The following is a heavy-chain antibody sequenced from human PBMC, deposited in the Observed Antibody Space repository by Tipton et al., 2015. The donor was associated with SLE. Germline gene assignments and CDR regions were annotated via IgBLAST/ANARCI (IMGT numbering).Heavy chain of an antibody. Sequence: TLSLTCTVSGGSISGHYWSWIRQPPGKGLEWIGYIYTSGSTNYNPSLKSRVTISVDTSKNQFSLKLSSMTAADTAMYYCVRDPQGYYYDSRGYFDLWGRGTLVTVSS. CDR3: VRDPQGYYYDSRGYFDL. CDR2: IYTSGST. V-gene: IGHV4-4*08. D-gene: IGHD3-22*01. J-gene: IGHJ2*01. CDR1: GGSISGHY.